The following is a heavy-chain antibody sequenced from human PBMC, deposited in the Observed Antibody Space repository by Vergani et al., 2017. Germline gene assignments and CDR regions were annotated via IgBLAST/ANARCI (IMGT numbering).Heavy chain of an antibody. CDR3: AREERSNTSPFVGD. Sequence: EVHLLESGGGQVEAGGSVRLSCVASGFTFSNSAMSWVRQTSGKGLEWVSAISGHGDRTYYADSVKGRFTISRDNSKNTVYLQMNSLKAEDRATYYCAREERSNTSPFVGDWGQGTLVTV. D-gene: IGHD2/OR15-2a*01. CDR1: GFTFSNSA. J-gene: IGHJ4*02. CDR2: ISGHGDRT. V-gene: IGHV3-23*01.